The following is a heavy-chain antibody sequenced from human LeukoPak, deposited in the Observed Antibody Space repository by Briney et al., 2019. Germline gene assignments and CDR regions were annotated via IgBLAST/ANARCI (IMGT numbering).Heavy chain of an antibody. CDR2: VRYDGNNK. J-gene: IGHJ4*02. CDR3: AKDTAAAKYYFDY. D-gene: IGHD6-13*01. CDR1: GFSFSSFG. V-gene: IGHV3-30*02. Sequence: GGSLRLSCAASGFSFSSFGMHWVRQAPGKGLEWVAFVRYDGNNKYYADSVKGRFTLSRDNSKSTLYLQMDSLRAEDTAVYYCAKDTAAAKYYFDYGGQGTLVTVSS.